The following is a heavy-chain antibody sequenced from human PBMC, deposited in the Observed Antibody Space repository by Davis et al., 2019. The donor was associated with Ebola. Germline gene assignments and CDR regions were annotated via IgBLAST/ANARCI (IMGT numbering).Heavy chain of an antibody. CDR1: GGSISSSSYY. CDR3: ARRTFGGVIVRNWYFDL. V-gene: IGHV4-39*01. CDR2: IYYSGST. Sequence: PSETLSLTCTVSGGSISSSSYYWGWIRQPPGKGLEWIGSIYYSGSTYYNPSLKSRVTISVDTSKNQFSLKLSSVTAADTAVYYCARRTFGGVIVRNWYFDLWGRGTLVTVSS. J-gene: IGHJ2*01. D-gene: IGHD3-16*02.